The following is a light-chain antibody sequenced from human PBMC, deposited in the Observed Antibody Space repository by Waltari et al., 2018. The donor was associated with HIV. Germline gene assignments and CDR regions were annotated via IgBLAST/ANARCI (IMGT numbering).Light chain of an antibody. Sequence: QSVLTQPPSVSAAPRQRVTISCSGSSPTIGNNPVTWYQQLPGKAPKLLIYYDDLLPSGVSDRFSGSKSGTSASLAISGLQSEDEADYYCAAWDDSLNGWVFGGGTKLTVL. CDR3: AAWDDSLNGWV. CDR2: YDD. V-gene: IGLV1-36*01. CDR1: SPTIGNNP. J-gene: IGLJ3*02.